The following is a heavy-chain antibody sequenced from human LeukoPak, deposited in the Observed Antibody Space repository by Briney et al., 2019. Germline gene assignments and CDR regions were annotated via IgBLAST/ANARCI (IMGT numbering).Heavy chain of an antibody. CDR2: IYYTGNT. V-gene: IGHV4-59*12. Sequence: SETLSLTCTVSGGSISSYYWSWIRQPPGKGLEWIGYIYYTGNTNYNPSPKSRVTISVDTSKNQFSLKLSSVTAADTAVYYCAKDGADYYMDVWGKGTTVTISS. CDR1: GGSISSYY. CDR3: AKDGADYYMDV. J-gene: IGHJ6*03. D-gene: IGHD1-26*01.